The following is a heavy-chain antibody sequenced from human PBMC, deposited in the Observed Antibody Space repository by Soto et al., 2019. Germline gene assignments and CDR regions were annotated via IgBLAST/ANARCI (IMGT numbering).Heavy chain of an antibody. CDR2: IYWYEDK. V-gene: IGHV2-5*01. Sequence: QITLKESGPTLVKPTQTLTLTCTFSGFSLSTSGVGVGWIRQPPGKAPEWLALIYWYEDKRYSPSLRSRLTIXKXAYXMQVLLTMTNTDPVATATYYCTHKHPSVDTFHFALWGQGTLVTVSS. D-gene: IGHD2-21*01. CDR1: GFSLSTSGVG. J-gene: IGHJ4*02. CDR3: THKHPSVDTFHFAL.